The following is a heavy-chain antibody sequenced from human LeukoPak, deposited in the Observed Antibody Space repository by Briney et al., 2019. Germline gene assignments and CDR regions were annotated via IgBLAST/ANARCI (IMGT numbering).Heavy chain of an antibody. D-gene: IGHD1-26*01. Sequence: PGGSLRLSCTASAFTFGDYAMNWVRQAPGKGLEGVGFVRSEPYGATTEYAASVKGRFTISRGDSSGIAYLQMNSLKIEDTAVYFCTRAQTEVGAKYYFDYWGQGTLVTVSS. CDR3: TRAQTEVGAKYYFDY. CDR2: VRSEPYGATT. V-gene: IGHV3-49*04. J-gene: IGHJ4*02. CDR1: AFTFGDYA.